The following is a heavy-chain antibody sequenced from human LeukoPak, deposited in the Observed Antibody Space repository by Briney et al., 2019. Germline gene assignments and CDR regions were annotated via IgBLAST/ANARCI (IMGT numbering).Heavy chain of an antibody. D-gene: IGHD5/OR15-5a*01. CDR1: GGSIGSHY. CDR3: ARGALRGFYAFFYMDV. V-gene: IGHV4-59*11. Sequence: PSETLSLTCTVSGGSIGSHYWIWIRQSPEKGLEWIGDISSSGSTGYNPSLRSRVTISLDTSKNQFSLNLSSVTAADTAVYYCARGALRGFYAFFYMDVWGKGTTVTVSS. CDR2: ISSSGST. J-gene: IGHJ6*03.